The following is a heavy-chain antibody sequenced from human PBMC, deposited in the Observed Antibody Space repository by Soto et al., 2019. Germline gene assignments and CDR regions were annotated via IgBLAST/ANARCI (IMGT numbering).Heavy chain of an antibody. V-gene: IGHV3-30*04. CDR3: AREGQPAAGTTPHN. J-gene: IGHJ4*02. Sequence: PGGSLRLSCAASGFNFSSYAMHWVRQAPGKGLEWVAVKSYDGGKKYYADSVKGRFTISGDNSQNTLYVEMTSLSAEDTAVYYCAREGQPAAGTTPHNWGQGTLVTVSS. CDR1: GFNFSSYA. CDR2: KSYDGGKK. D-gene: IGHD6-13*01.